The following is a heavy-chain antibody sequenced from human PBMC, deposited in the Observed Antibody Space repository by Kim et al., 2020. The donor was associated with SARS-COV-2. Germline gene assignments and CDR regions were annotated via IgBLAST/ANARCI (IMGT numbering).Heavy chain of an antibody. J-gene: IGHJ4*02. CDR3: TFSRAAAGLQVERGY. V-gene: IGHV3-49*03. Sequence: GGSLRLSCTASGFTFGDYAMSWFRQAPGKGLEWVGFIRSKAYGGTTEYAASVKGRFTISRDDSKSIAYLQMNSLKTEDTAVYYCTFSRAAAGLQVERGYWGQGTLVTVSS. CDR2: IRSKAYGGTT. D-gene: IGHD6-13*01. CDR1: GFTFGDYA.